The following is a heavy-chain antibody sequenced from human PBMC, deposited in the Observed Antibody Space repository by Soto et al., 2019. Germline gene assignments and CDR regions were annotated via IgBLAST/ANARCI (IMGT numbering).Heavy chain of an antibody. D-gene: IGHD6-6*01. CDR2: IIPIFGTA. CDR3: ASEGSSSAYYYYGMDV. J-gene: IGHJ6*02. CDR1: GGTFSSYA. Sequence: SVKVSCKASGGTFSSYAISWVRQAPGQGLEWMGGIIPIFGTANYAQKFQGRVTITADESTSTAYMELSSLRSEDTAVYYCASEGSSSAYYYYGMDVWGQGTTVTVSS. V-gene: IGHV1-69*13.